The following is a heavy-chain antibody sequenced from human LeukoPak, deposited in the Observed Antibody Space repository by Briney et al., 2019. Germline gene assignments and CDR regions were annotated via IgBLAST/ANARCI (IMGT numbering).Heavy chain of an antibody. CDR3: AGRTVTTWGVDY. J-gene: IGHJ4*02. V-gene: IGHV4-39*01. Sequence: SETLSLTCTVSGGSISSSSYYWGWIRQPPGKGLEWIGSIYYSGSTYYNPSLKSRVTISVDTSKNQFSLKLSSVTAADTAVYYCAGRTVTTWGVDYWGQGTLVTVSS. D-gene: IGHD4-11*01. CDR1: GGSISSSSYY. CDR2: IYYSGST.